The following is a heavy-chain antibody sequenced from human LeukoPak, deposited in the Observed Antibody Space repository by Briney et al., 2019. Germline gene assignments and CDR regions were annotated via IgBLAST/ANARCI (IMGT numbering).Heavy chain of an antibody. CDR2: IYYSGST. D-gene: IGHD5-24*01. CDR3: ARGSGDGYSKFDY. J-gene: IGHJ4*02. V-gene: IGHV4-31*03. Sequence: PSETLSLTCTVSGGSISSGGYYWSWIRQHPEKGLEWIGYIYYSGSTYYNPSLKSRVTISVDTSKNQFSLKLSSVTAADTAVYYCARGSGDGYSKFDYWGQGTLVTVSS. CDR1: GGSISSGGYY.